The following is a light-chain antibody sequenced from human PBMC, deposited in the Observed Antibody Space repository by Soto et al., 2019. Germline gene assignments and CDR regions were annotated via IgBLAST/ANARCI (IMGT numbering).Light chain of an antibody. CDR3: CSYAGSSSYV. V-gene: IGLV2-11*01. CDR2: TVT. J-gene: IGLJ1*01. Sequence: ALTQPRSVSGSPRQSVTISCTGTSSDIGGYNYVSWYQQHPGKAPKLMIYTVTKRPSGVPDRFSGSKSDNTASLTISGLQADDVADYYCCSYAGSSSYVFGTGTKVTVL. CDR1: SSDIGGYNY.